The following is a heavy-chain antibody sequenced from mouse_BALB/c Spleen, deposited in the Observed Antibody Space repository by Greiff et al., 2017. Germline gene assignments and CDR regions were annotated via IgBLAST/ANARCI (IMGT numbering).Heavy chain of an antibody. D-gene: IGHD2-1*01. Sequence: DVQLQESGPGLVKPSQSLSLTCTVTGYSITSEYAWNWIRQFPGNKLEWMGYISYSGSTSYNPSLKSRISITRDTSKNQFFLQLNSVTTEDTATYYCARSYGNYAGWFAYWGQGTLVTVSA. V-gene: IGHV3-2*02. CDR2: ISYSGST. CDR1: GYSITSEYA. CDR3: ARSYGNYAGWFAY. J-gene: IGHJ3*01.